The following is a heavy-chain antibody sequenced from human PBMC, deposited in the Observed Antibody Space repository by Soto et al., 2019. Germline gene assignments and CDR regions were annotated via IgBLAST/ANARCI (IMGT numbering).Heavy chain of an antibody. CDR2: INHSGST. J-gene: IGHJ5*02. CDR1: GGSFSGYY. V-gene: IGHV4-34*01. Sequence: SETLSLTCAVYGGSFSGYYWSWIRQPPGKGLEWIGEINHSGSTNYNPSLKSRVTISVDTSKNQFSLKLSSVTAADTAVYYCARDRTTVTIPALWFDPWGQGTLVTVSS. D-gene: IGHD4-17*01. CDR3: ARDRTTVTIPALWFDP.